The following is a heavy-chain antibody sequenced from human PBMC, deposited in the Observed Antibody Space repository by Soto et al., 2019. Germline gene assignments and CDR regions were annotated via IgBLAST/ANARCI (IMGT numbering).Heavy chain of an antibody. CDR1: GFTFSSYS. J-gene: IGHJ4*02. CDR2: ISSSSSYI. Sequence: EVQLVESGGGLVKPGGSLRLSCAASGFTFSSYSMNWVRQAPGKGLEWVSSISSSSSYIYYADSVKGRFTISRDNAKNSLYLQMNRLRAEDTAVYYCAREGVTTLEGVDYWGQGTLVTVSS. D-gene: IGHD4-17*01. V-gene: IGHV3-21*01. CDR3: AREGVTTLEGVDY.